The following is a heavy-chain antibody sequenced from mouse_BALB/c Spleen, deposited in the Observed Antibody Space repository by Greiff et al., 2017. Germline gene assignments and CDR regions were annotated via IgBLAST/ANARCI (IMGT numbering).Heavy chain of an antibody. CDR2: ISDGGSYT. CDR3: ARDPAMDY. CDR1: GFTFSDYY. J-gene: IGHJ4*01. V-gene: IGHV5-4*02. Sequence: EVKLEESGGGLVKPGGSLKLSCAASGFTFSDYYMYWVRQTPEKRLEWVATISDGGSYTYYPDSVKGRFTISRDNAKNNLYLQMSSLKSEDTAMYYCARDPAMDYWGQGTSVTVSS.